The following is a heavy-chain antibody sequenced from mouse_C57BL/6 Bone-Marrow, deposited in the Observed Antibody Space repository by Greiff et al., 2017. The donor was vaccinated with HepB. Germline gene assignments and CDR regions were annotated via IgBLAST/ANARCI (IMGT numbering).Heavy chain of an antibody. CDR2: ISYDGSN. CDR3: ARDSSGYPYYFDY. J-gene: IGHJ2*01. D-gene: IGHD3-2*02. Sequence: EVKLQESGPGLVKPSQSLSLTCSVTGYSITSGYYWNWIRQFPGNKLEWMGYISYDGSNNYNPSLKNRISITRDTSKNQFFLKLNSVTTEDTATYDCARDSSGYPYYFDYWGQGTTLTVSS. V-gene: IGHV3-6*01. CDR1: GYSITSGYY.